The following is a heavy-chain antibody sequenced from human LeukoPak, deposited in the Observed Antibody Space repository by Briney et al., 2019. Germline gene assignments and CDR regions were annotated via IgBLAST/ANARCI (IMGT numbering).Heavy chain of an antibody. CDR3: ARTNRRRQLGAFDI. Sequence: ASVKVSCKASGYTFTSYDINWVQQATGQGLEWMGWMNPNSGNTGYAQKFQGRVTMTRNTSISTAYTELSSLRSEDTAVYYCARTNRRRQLGAFDIWGQGTMVTVSS. J-gene: IGHJ3*02. V-gene: IGHV1-8*01. CDR1: GYTFTSYD. D-gene: IGHD6-13*01. CDR2: MNPNSGNT.